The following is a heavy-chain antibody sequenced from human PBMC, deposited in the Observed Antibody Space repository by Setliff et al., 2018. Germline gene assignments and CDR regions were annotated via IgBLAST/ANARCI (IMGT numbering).Heavy chain of an antibody. V-gene: IGHV1-18*01. CDR1: NYPFVSYG. J-gene: IGHJ4*02. CDR2: ISAYTGKA. D-gene: IGHD3-3*01. Sequence: GASVKVSCKTSNYPFVSYGLSWVRQAPGQGLEWLGWISAYTGKAGYAHNFQDRLTMTTDTSTNTAYMELRSLTSDDTAVYFCARAPRLEWILPTFDYWGQGTPVTVSS. CDR3: ARAPRLEWILPTFDY.